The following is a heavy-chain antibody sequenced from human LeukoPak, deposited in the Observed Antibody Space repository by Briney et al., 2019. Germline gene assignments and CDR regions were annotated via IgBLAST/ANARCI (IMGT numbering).Heavy chain of an antibody. CDR3: AGGDLGRNDY. V-gene: IGHV1-2*02. Sequence: GASVKVSCKASGYTFTGYYMHWVRQAPGQGLEWMGWINPNSGGTNYAQKFQGRVTMTTDTSTSTAYMELRSLRSDDMAVYYCAGGDLGRNDYWGQGTLVTVSS. D-gene: IGHD2-21*01. J-gene: IGHJ4*02. CDR2: INPNSGGT. CDR1: GYTFTGYY.